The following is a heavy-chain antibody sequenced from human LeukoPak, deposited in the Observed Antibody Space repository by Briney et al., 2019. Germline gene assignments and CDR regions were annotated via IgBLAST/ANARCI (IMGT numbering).Heavy chain of an antibody. CDR1: GGSISSGSYY. D-gene: IGHD3-10*01. CDR2: IYTSGST. V-gene: IGHV4-61*02. J-gene: IGHJ3*02. Sequence: SETLSLTCTVSGGSISSGSYYWSWIRQPAGKGLEWIGRIYTSGSTNYNPSLKSRVTISVDTSKNQFSLKLSSVTAADTAVYYCARDRRRITMVRGVIDAFDIWGQGTMVTVSS. CDR3: ARDRRRITMVRGVIDAFDI.